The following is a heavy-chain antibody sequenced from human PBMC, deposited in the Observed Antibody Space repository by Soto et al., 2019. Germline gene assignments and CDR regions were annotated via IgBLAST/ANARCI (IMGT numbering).Heavy chain of an antibody. CDR1: GFTFSSYA. V-gene: IGHV3-30*18. CDR2: ISYDGSHE. J-gene: IGHJ4*02. D-gene: IGHD3-22*01. Sequence: GGSLRLSCAASGFTFSSYAMHWVRQAPGKGLEWVAVISYDGSHESYADSVGGRFTISRDNSKNTLYLQMNSLRAEDTAVYYCAKDKLYYYDSSGWTGFDHWGQGTLVTVSS. CDR3: AKDKLYYYDSSGWTGFDH.